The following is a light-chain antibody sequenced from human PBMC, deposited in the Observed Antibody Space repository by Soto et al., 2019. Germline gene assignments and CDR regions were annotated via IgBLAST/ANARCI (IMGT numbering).Light chain of an antibody. CDR1: NSNIGTNT. J-gene: IGLJ1*01. CDR3: AAWDNSLPTFYV. V-gene: IGLV1-44*01. CDR2: NNN. Sequence: QSVLTQPPSASGTPGQRVSISCSGSNSNIGTNTVNWYQQFPGTAPKLLIYNNNQRPSGVPDRFSGSKSATSASLAISGLQSEDEADYYCAAWDNSLPTFYVFGTGTKVTVL.